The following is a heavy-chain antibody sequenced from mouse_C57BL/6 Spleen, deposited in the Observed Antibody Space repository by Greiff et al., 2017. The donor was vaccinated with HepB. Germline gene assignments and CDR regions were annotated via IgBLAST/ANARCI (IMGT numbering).Heavy chain of an antibody. J-gene: IGHJ3*01. Sequence: VQLQQSGPELVKPGASVKISCKASGYTFTDYYMNWVKQSHGKSLEWIGDINPNNGGTSYNQKFKGKATLTVDKSSSTAYMELRSLTSEDSAVYYCARELGQGWCAYWGQGTLVTVSA. CDR1: GYTFTDYY. D-gene: IGHD4-1*01. CDR3: ARELGQGWCAY. CDR2: INPNNGGT. V-gene: IGHV1-26*01.